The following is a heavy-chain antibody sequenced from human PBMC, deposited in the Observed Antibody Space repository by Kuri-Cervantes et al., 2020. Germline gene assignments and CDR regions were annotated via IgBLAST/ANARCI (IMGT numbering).Heavy chain of an antibody. J-gene: IGHJ4*02. CDR3: ARDPGE. CDR1: GGSISSYY. Sequence: SETLSLTFTVSGGSISSYYWSWIRQPPGKGLEWIGYIFYSGSTNYNPSLKSRVTISVDTSKNQFSLKLRSVTAADTAVYYCARDPGEWGQGTLVTVSS. V-gene: IGHV4-59*01. D-gene: IGHD3-16*01. CDR2: IFYSGST.